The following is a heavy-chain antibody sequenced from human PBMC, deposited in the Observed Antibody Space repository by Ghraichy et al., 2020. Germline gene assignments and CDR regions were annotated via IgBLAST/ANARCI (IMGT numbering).Heavy chain of an antibody. Sequence: SCEASGFTFSGYAIHWVRQAPGKGLEYVSVISNNGGRTDYANSVKGRFTISRDNSKNTLYLQMGSLRAEDTAVHYCVGDIYYCSSPSCHNYYYYGWDVWGQGTTVIVSS. CDR1: GFTFSGYA. V-gene: IGHV3-64*01. CDR2: ISNNGGRT. CDR3: VGDIYYCSSPSCHNYYYYGWDV. J-gene: IGHJ6*02. D-gene: IGHD2-2*02.